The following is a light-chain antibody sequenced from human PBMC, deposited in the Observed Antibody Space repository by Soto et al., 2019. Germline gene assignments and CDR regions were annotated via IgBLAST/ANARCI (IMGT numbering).Light chain of an antibody. CDR1: SSDIGGYDF. V-gene: IGLV2-8*01. J-gene: IGLJ1*01. CDR3: GSYSDTNIYV. CDR2: NVN. Sequence: QSVLTQSPSASGSPGQAVTISCTGTSSDIGGYDFVSWYQVRPGEAPQLIIYNVNGRPSGVPRRFSGSKSGNTVSLTVSGLQAVDEADYYRGSYSDTNIYVFGTGTKVTVL.